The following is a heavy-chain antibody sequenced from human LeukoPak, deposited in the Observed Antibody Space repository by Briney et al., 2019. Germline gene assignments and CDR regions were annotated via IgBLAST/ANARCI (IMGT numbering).Heavy chain of an antibody. CDR1: GFTVSSNY. D-gene: IGHD6-19*01. CDR2: IYSGGST. V-gene: IGHV3-66*01. Sequence: PAGGSLRHSCAASGFTVSSNYMSWVRQAPGKGLEWVSVIYSGGSTYYADSVKGRFTISRDNSKNTLYLQMNSLRAEDTAVYYCAKTTTGYSSGRYPGWPVDNWGQGTLVTVSS. J-gene: IGHJ4*02. CDR3: AKTTTGYSSGRYPGWPVDN.